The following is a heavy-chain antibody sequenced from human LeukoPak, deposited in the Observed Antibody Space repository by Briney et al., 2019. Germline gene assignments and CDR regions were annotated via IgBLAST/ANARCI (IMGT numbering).Heavy chain of an antibody. V-gene: IGHV3-7*01. CDR2: IKQDGSEK. CDR3: AKDRRAVAGTKGGYYFDY. Sequence: GGSLRLSCAASGFTFSSYWMSWVRQAPGKGLEWVANIKQDGSEKYYVDSVKGRFTISRDNAKNSLYLQMNSLRAEDTAVYYCAKDRRAVAGTKGGYYFDYWGQGTLVTVSS. D-gene: IGHD6-19*01. CDR1: GFTFSSYW. J-gene: IGHJ4*02.